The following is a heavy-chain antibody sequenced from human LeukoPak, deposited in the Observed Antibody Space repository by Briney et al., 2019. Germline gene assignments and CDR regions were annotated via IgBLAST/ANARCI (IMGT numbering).Heavy chain of an antibody. CDR2: MYYSGNS. CDR1: GASIRSHY. CDR3: ARRNRGGWFD. D-gene: IGHD3-10*01. Sequence: SETLSLTCTASGASIRSHYWSWIRQPPGKGLEWIGYMYYSGNSNYNPALKSRVTISVDTSKNQFSLKMIPVTPAATAVFYCARRNRGGWFD. V-gene: IGHV4-59*11. J-gene: IGHJ5*01.